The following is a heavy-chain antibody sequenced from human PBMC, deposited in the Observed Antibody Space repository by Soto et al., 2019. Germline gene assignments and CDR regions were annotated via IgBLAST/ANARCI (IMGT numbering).Heavy chain of an antibody. J-gene: IGHJ6*02. CDR2: IYYSGST. CDR3: ARGHVIRLGELPLYYPRVPWGYYYGMDV. V-gene: IGHV4-31*03. D-gene: IGHD3-16*02. CDR1: GGSISSGGYY. Sequence: SETLSLTCTVSGGSISSGGYYWSWIRQHPGKGLEWIGYIYYSGSTYYNPSLKSRVTISVDTSKNQFSLKLSSVTAADTAVYYCARGHVIRLGELPLYYPRVPWGYYYGMDVWGQGTTVT.